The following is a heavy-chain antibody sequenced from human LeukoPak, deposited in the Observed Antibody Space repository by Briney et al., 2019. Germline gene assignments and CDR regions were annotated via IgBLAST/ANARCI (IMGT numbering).Heavy chain of an antibody. J-gene: IGHJ4*02. CDR2: IYYSGST. CDR3: ARVYRSSYWVHYYFDY. D-gene: IGHD4-11*01. V-gene: IGHV4-31*03. Sequence: SEALSLTCTVSGGSISSGGYYWSWIRQHPGKGLEWIGYIYYSGSTYYNPSLKSRVTISVDTSKNQFSPKLSSVTAADTAVYYCARVYRSSYWVHYYFDYWGQGTLVTVSS. CDR1: GGSISSGGYY.